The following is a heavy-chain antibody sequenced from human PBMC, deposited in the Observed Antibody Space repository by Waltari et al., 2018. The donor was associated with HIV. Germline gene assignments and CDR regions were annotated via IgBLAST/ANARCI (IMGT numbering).Heavy chain of an antibody. CDR3: ATGGGTTSIQLYDLDV. J-gene: IGHJ6*02. CDR1: GYTLTELP. V-gene: IGHV1-24*01. D-gene: IGHD1-26*01. CDR2: FDPEDDET. Sequence: QVQLIQSGAEVKKPGASVQVSCKVFGYTLTELPMPWVRTAPGKGLEWMGGFDPEDDETIYAQKFQGRVTMTEDTSTDSAYMELSSLTSEDTAVYYCATGGGTTSIQLYDLDVWGQGTTVTVSS.